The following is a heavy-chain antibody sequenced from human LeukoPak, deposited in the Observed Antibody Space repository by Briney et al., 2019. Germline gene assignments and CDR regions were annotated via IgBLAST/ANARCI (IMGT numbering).Heavy chain of an antibody. CDR2: IKQDGSEK. D-gene: IGHD2-8*01. V-gene: IGHV3-7*01. CDR1: GFTLSGNW. CDR3: ARGNGFIIDY. Sequence: PGRSLRLSCAASGFTLSGNWMNWVRQAPGKGLEWVAIIKQDGSEKYYVDSVKGRFTISRDNAKNSLYLQMNSLRAEDMAVYYCARGNGFIIDYWGQGTLVTVSS. J-gene: IGHJ4*02.